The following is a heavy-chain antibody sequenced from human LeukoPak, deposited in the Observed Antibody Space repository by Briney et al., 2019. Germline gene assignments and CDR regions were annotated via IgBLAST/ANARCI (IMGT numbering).Heavy chain of an antibody. CDR3: ARLSSGSSDPFDS. Sequence: SQTLSLTCAISGDTVSSNSAAWNWIRQSPSRGLEWLGRTFYRSKWYNDYAVSVKSRITINPDTSKHQFSLHLNSVTPEDTAVYYCARLSSGSSDPFDSWGQGTLVTVSS. CDR1: GDTVSSNSAA. CDR2: TFYRSKWYN. V-gene: IGHV6-1*01. D-gene: IGHD3-10*01. J-gene: IGHJ4*02.